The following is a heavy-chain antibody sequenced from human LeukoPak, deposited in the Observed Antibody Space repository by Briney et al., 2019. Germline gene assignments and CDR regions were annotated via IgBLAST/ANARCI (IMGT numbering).Heavy chain of an antibody. Sequence: GGSLRLSCAASGFTFSSYWMSWVRQAPGKGLEWVANIKEDGSERYYLDSLKGRFTISRDNARNSLYLQMNSLRAEDTAVYYCAKPSWSGYYTFDYWGQGTLVTVSS. V-gene: IGHV3-7*03. D-gene: IGHD3-3*01. CDR2: IKEDGSER. CDR3: AKPSWSGYYTFDY. J-gene: IGHJ4*02. CDR1: GFTFSSYW.